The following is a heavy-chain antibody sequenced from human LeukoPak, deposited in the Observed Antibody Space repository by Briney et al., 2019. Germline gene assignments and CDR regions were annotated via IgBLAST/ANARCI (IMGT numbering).Heavy chain of an antibody. Sequence: SVKVSCKASGGTFSSYAISWVRQAPGQGLEWMGGIIPIFGTANYAQKFQGRVTITAGESTSTAYMELSSLRSEDTAVYYCASGEYYDILTGYSYYFDYWGQGTLVTVSS. CDR2: IIPIFGTA. J-gene: IGHJ4*02. CDR3: ASGEYYDILTGYSYYFDY. V-gene: IGHV1-69*13. D-gene: IGHD3-9*01. CDR1: GGTFSSYA.